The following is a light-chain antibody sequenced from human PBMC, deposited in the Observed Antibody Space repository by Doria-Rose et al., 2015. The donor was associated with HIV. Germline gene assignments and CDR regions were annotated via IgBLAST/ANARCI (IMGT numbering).Light chain of an antibody. J-gene: IGKJ3*01. CDR2: EVS. CDR3: MQTILLPFT. Sequence: EIVLTQSPLSLSVTPGQPASISCRSSQSLVNSDGKTYLYWYLQKPGQSPQLPIYEVSNRFSGAPDRFSGSGSGTDCTLKISRVEPEDFGVYYCMQTILLPFTFGPGTTVDIK. V-gene: IGKV2D-29*02. CDR1: QSLVNSDGKTY.